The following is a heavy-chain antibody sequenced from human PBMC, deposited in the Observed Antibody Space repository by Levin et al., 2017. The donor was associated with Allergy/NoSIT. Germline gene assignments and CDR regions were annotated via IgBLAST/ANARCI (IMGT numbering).Heavy chain of an antibody. V-gene: IGHV3-21*01. CDR3: ARGGCRGTSCFLRVNWFDP. CDR1: GFIFSDYD. D-gene: IGHD2-2*01. J-gene: IGHJ5*02. Sequence: PGGSLRLSCAASGFIFSDYDMTWVRQAPGAGLEWVSSITTGSDYIYYAASVKGRFTISRDNAKNSVYLQMNSLRDEDTAIYYCARGGCRGTSCFLRVNWFDPWGQGTLVTVSS. CDR2: ITTGSDYI.